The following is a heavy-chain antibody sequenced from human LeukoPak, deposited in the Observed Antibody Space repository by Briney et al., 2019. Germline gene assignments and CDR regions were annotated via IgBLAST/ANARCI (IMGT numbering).Heavy chain of an antibody. CDR1: GFTSSSYW. D-gene: IGHD3-10*01. J-gene: IGHJ4*02. V-gene: IGHV3-7*01. Sequence: GGSLRLSCAASGFTSSSYWMSWVRQAPGKGLEWVANIKQDGSEKYYVDSVKGRFTISRDNAKNSLYLQMNSLRAEDTAVYYCARDSVLYYYGSGSYYFDYWDQGTLVTVSS. CDR3: ARDSVLYYYGSGSYYFDY. CDR2: IKQDGSEK.